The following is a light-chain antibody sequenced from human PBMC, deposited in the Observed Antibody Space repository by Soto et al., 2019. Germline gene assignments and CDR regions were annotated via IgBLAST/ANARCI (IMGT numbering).Light chain of an antibody. CDR3: QQYNTPWT. CDR1: QSISRW. V-gene: IGKV1-5*01. J-gene: IGKJ1*01. CDR2: DAS. Sequence: DIQMTQSPSTLSASVGDRVTITCRASQSISRWLAWYQQKPGKDPNLLIYDASTLHSGVPSRFSGSGSGTEFTLTITNLQPDDFATYFCQQYNTPWTFGQGTNVEIK.